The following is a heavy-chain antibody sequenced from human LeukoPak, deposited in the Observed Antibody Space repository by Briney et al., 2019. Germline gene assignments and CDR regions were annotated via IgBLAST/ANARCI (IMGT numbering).Heavy chain of an antibody. V-gene: IGHV3-48*03. CDR3: ARGDTGVVPDY. CDR1: GFPFSTYE. D-gene: IGHD2-2*01. CDR2: ISSSAGPI. J-gene: IGHJ4*02. Sequence: PGGSLRLSCAASGFPFSTYEMNWVRQAPGKGLEWLSYISSSAGPIYYADSVRGRFTISRDNAKNSLYLQMSSLRAEDTAVYYCARGDTGVVPDYWGRGTLVTVSS.